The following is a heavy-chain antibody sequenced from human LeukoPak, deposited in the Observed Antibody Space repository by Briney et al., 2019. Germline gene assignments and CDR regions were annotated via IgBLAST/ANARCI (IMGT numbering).Heavy chain of an antibody. D-gene: IGHD3-10*01. J-gene: IGHJ4*02. V-gene: IGHV3-66*01. CDR1: GFTVSSNH. Sequence: PGGSLRLSCAASGFTVSSNHMSWVRQAPGKGLEWVSLINSGGSTYYAGSVKGRFTISRDNSKNTLWLQMNSLRAEDTAVYYCARDLAYYGSGKQNYWGQGTLVTVSS. CDR2: INSGGST. CDR3: ARDLAYYGSGKQNY.